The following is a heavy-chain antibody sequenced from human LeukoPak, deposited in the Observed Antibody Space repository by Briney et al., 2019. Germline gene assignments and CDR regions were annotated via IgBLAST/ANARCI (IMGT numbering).Heavy chain of an antibody. J-gene: IGHJ4*02. V-gene: IGHV4-59*08. CDR1: GGSISRYY. CDR3: ARWYSSGWHCFDY. Sequence: PSETLSLTCTVSGGSISRYYWSWIRQPPGKGLEWIGYIYYSGSTNYNPSLKSRVTISGDTSKNQFSLKLSSVTAADTAVYYCARWYSSGWHCFDYWGQGTLVTVSS. CDR2: IYYSGST. D-gene: IGHD6-19*01.